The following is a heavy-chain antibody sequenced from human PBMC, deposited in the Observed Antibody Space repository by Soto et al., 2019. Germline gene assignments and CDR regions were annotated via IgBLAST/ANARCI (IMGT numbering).Heavy chain of an antibody. J-gene: IGHJ4*02. Sequence: SQTLSLTCAISDYSISRDSSWAWIRQAPGKGLEWIGTIYHSGSTYYNPSLKSRVTISVDTSKNQFSLRLSSVTAADTAVYYCAREGYDLLTTSLGRFFDHLDQGTLVTVSS. CDR3: AREGYDLLTTSLGRFFDH. V-gene: IGHV4-38-2*02. CDR1: DYSISRDSS. D-gene: IGHD3-9*01. CDR2: IYHSGST.